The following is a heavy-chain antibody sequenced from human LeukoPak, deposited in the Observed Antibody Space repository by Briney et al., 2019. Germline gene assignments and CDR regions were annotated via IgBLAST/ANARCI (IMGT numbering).Heavy chain of an antibody. CDR3: ARGLPYYYDSSGYYLFDY. V-gene: IGHV3-30*02. D-gene: IGHD3-22*01. CDR1: GFTFSSYG. Sequence: GGSLRLSCAASGFTFSSYGMHWVRQAPGKGLEWVAFIRYDGSNKYYADSVKGRFTISRDNSKNTLYLQMNSLRAEDTAVYYCARGLPYYYDSSGYYLFDYWGQGTLVTVSS. CDR2: IRYDGSNK. J-gene: IGHJ4*02.